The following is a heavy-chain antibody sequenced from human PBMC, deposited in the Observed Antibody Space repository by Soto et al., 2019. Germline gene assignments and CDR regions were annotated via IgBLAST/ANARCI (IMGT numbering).Heavy chain of an antibody. CDR2: IIPIFGTA. CDR1: GGTFSSYA. D-gene: IGHD1-26*01. CDR3: ARDRRKAGVGATSFDY. V-gene: IGHV1-69*13. J-gene: IGHJ4*02. Sequence: ASVKVSCKASGGTFSSYAISWVRQAPGQGLEWMGGIIPIFGTANYAQKFQGRVTITADESTSTAYMELSSLRSEDTAVYYCARDRRKAGVGATSFDYWGQGTLVTVSS.